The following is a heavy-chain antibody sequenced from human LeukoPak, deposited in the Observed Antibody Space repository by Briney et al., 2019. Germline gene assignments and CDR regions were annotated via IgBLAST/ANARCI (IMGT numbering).Heavy chain of an antibody. J-gene: IGHJ4*02. CDR2: ISAYNGNT. Sequence: ASVKVSCKASGYTFTSYGISWVRQAPGQGLEWMGWISAYNGNTNYAQKLQGRVTMTTDTSTSTAYMELRSLRSDDTAVYYCARDRPTSYCGGDCYPDYWGQGTLVTVS. V-gene: IGHV1-18*01. CDR3: ARDRPTSYCGGDCYPDY. D-gene: IGHD2-21*02. CDR1: GYTFTSYG.